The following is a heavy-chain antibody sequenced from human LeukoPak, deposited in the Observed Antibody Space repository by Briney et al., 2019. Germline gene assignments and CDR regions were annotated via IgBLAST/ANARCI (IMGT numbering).Heavy chain of an antibody. CDR1: GFTFSDHY. J-gene: IGHJ6*03. CDR2: TRDKPNSYTT. Sequence: GGSLRLSCAASGFTFSDHYMDWVRQAPGKGLEWVGRTRDKPNSYTTEYAASVKGRFTISRDDSKNSLYLQMNSLKTEDTAVYYCARVTVTTGSYYYYMDVWGKGTTVTVSS. CDR3: ARVTVTTGSYYYYMDV. D-gene: IGHD4-17*01. V-gene: IGHV3-72*01.